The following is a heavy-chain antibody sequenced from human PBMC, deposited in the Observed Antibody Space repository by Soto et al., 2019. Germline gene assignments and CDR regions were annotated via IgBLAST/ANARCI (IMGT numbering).Heavy chain of an antibody. D-gene: IGHD6-19*01. CDR3: AKAGGVAVPGSHLDY. V-gene: IGHV3-23*01. CDR1: GFTFSSYA. Sequence: EVQLLESGGGSVQPGGSLRLSCASSGFTFSSYAMSWVRQAPGKGLEWVSGISGSGCSINYADSAEGRFTISRDNSKNTLYLEMSSLRAEDTAVYYCAKAGGVAVPGSHLDYWGQGTLVTVSS. CDR2: ISGSGCSI. J-gene: IGHJ4*02.